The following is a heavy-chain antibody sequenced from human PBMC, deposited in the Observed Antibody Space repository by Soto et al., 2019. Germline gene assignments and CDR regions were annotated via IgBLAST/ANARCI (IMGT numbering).Heavy chain of an antibody. CDR3: ARHRRTTVAKFYFDN. V-gene: IGHV4-39*01. J-gene: IGHJ4*02. CDR2: IYYSGST. CDR1: GGSISSSSYY. D-gene: IGHD4-4*01. Sequence: SETLSLTCTVSGGSISSSSYYWGWIRQPPGKGLEWIGSIYYSGSTYYNPSLKSRVTISVDTSKNQFSLKLTSVTAADTAVYYCARHRRTTVAKFYFDNWGQGALVTVS.